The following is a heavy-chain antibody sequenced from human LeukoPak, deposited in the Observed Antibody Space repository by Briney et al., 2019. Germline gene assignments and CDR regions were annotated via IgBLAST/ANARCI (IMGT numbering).Heavy chain of an antibody. D-gene: IGHD3-10*01. CDR1: GGSISSSNW. J-gene: IGHJ5*02. CDR3: ARDYYGEGSRWFDP. CDR2: IYHSGST. V-gene: IGHV4-4*02. Sequence: SETLSLTCAVSGGSISSSNWWSWVRQPPGKGLEWIGEIYHSGSTNYNPSLKSRVTISVDTSKNQFSLKLSSVTAADTAVYYCARDYYGEGSRWFDPWGQGTLVTVSS.